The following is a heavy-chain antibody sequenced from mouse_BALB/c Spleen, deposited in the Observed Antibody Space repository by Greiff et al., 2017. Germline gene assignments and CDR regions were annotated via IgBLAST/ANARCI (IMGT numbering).Heavy chain of an antibody. CDR2: IDPSDSYT. Sequence: QVQLQQPGAELVKPGASVKLSCKASGYTFTSYWMHWVKQRPGQGLEWIGEIDPSDSYTNYNQKFKGKATLTVDKSSSTAYMQLSSLTSVDSAVYYCARSPYGNYPYYYAMDYWGQGTSVTVSS. J-gene: IGHJ4*01. CDR1: GYTFTSYW. V-gene: IGHV1-69*02. D-gene: IGHD2-1*01. CDR3: ARSPYGNYPYYYAMDY.